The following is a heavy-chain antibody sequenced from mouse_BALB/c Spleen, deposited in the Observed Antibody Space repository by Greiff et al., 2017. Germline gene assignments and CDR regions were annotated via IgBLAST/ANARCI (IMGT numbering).Heavy chain of an antibody. CDR1: GFTFSSYA. J-gene: IGHJ3*01. V-gene: IGHV5-9-4*01. CDR3: ANIYYDYPFAY. CDR2: ISSGGSYT. Sequence: EVQLVESGGGLVKPGGSLKLSCAASGFTFSSYAMSWVRQSPEKRLEWVAEISSGGSYTYYPDTVTGRFTISRDNAKNTLYLEMSSLRSEDTAMYYCANIYYDYPFAYWGQGTLVTVSA. D-gene: IGHD2-4*01.